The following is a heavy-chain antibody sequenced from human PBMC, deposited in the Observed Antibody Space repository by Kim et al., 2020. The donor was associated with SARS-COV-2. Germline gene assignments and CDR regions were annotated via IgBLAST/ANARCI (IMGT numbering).Heavy chain of an antibody. CDR1: GGSISSSSYY. CDR3: AMHHSSPREWFDP. D-gene: IGHD3-22*01. J-gene: IGHJ5*02. V-gene: IGHV4-39*01. CDR2: IYYSGST. Sequence: SETLSLTCTVSGGSISSSSYYWGWIRQPPGKGLDWIVSIYYSGSTYYNPSLKRLVTISVDTSKNQFSLKLSSVTAAHTAVYYCAMHHSSPREWFDPWGQG.